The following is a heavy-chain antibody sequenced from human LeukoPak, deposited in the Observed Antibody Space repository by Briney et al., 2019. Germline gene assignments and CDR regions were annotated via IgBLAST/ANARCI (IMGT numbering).Heavy chain of an antibody. D-gene: IGHD1-26*01. V-gene: IGHV3-73*01. CDR2: VTGKADSYAT. J-gene: IGHJ5*02. Sequence: GGSLRLSCAASGFTFSGSAIHWVRQASGKGLEWVGRVTGKADSYATEYAASVKGRFTISRDDSKNTAYLQMDSLKTEDTALYYCTRDRGTYNWLDPWGQGTLVTVSS. CDR3: TRDRGTYNWLDP. CDR1: GFTFSGSA.